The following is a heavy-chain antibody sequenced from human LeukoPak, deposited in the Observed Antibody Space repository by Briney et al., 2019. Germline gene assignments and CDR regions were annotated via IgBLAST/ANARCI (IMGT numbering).Heavy chain of an antibody. Sequence: ASVTVSFKASVYTFTIYYIHWVRQAPGQGLEWMGVINPSGGSTNYAQKFQGRVTVTRDTSRSTVYMDLSSLRSEDTAVYYCARVEWELIGGAFDIWGQGTMVTVSA. J-gene: IGHJ3*02. CDR3: ARVEWELIGGAFDI. CDR2: INPSGGST. CDR1: VYTFTIYY. D-gene: IGHD1-26*01. V-gene: IGHV1-46*01.